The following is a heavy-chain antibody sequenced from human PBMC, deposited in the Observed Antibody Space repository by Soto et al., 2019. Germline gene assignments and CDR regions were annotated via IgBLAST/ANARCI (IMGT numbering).Heavy chain of an antibody. CDR3: ARVAI. J-gene: IGHJ4*02. CDR2: IKQDGTKK. D-gene: IGHD5-12*01. Sequence: EVQLVESGGGLVQPGGSLRLSCAASGFTFSDYWMIWVRQAPGKGLEWVADIKQDGTKKNYVDSVRGRFTISRDNAKKAVDQHVNGLSAEDTSVYYCARVAIWGQGTLVTVSS. V-gene: IGHV3-7*01. CDR1: GFTFSDYW.